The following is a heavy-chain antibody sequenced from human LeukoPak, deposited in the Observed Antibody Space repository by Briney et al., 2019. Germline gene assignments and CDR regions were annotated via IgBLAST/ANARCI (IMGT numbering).Heavy chain of an antibody. D-gene: IGHD3-10*01. V-gene: IGHV1-46*01. CDR3: ATSVLWFGGSGFDP. Sequence: ASVKVSCKASGYTFTSYYMHWVRQAPGQGLEWMGIINPSGGSKRYAQKFQGRVTMTRDMSTSTVYMELSSLRSEDTAVYYCATSVLWFGGSGFDPWGQGTLVTVSS. J-gene: IGHJ5*02. CDR1: GYTFTSYY. CDR2: INPSGGSK.